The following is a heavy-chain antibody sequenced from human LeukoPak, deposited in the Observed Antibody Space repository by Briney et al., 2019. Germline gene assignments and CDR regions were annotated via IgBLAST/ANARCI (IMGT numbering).Heavy chain of an antibody. CDR3: ATQNLGARIVVVIKGAPFDH. CDR2: IYHSGST. D-gene: IGHD3-22*01. CDR1: GYSISSGYY. Sequence: SETLSLTCAVSGYSISSGYYWGWIRHPPGKGLEWIGSIYHSGSTYYNPSLKSRVTISVDTSKNQFSLKLSSVTAADTAVYYCATQNLGARIVVVIKGAPFDHWGQGTLVTVSS. V-gene: IGHV4-38-2*01. J-gene: IGHJ4*02.